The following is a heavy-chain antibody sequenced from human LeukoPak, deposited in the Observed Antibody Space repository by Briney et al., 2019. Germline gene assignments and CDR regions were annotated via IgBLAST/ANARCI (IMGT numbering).Heavy chain of an antibody. CDR3: ARGSGSSSWYGY. J-gene: IGHJ4*02. Sequence: ATAVTVSYKAYGGTFSSYASSWVRQAPRQVLTRMGRIIPILGIANYAQKFQGRVTITADKSTSTAYMELSSLRSEDTAVYYCARGSGSSSWYGYWGQGTLVTVSS. D-gene: IGHD6-13*01. CDR1: GGTFSSYA. CDR2: IIPILGIA. V-gene: IGHV1-69*04.